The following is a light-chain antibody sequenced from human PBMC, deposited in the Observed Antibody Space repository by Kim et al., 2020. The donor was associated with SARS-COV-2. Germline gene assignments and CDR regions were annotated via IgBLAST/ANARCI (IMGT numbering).Light chain of an antibody. J-gene: IGKJ1*01. Sequence: DIQMTQSPSTLSAFVGGRVTMTCRASQSVDGWLAWYQQKPGKAPRLLIYQASKLANGVPSRFSGSGSGTDFTLTVTNLQSDDSAVYYCKQYETYWTFGPGTKVDIK. CDR2: QAS. CDR3: KQYETYWT. CDR1: QSVDGW. V-gene: IGKV1-5*03.